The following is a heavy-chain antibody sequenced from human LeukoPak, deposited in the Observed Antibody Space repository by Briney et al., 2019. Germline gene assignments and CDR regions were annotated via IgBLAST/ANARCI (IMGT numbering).Heavy chain of an antibody. CDR3: AKDPMVRGVITNWFDP. CDR1: GFNFDDYA. CDR2: ISWNSGSI. V-gene: IGHV3-9*01. D-gene: IGHD3-10*01. J-gene: IGHJ5*02. Sequence: PGGSLRLSCATSGFNFDDYAMHWVRQVPGKGLEWVSGISWNSGSIGYADSVKGRFTISRDNAKNSLYLQMNSLRAEDTALYYCAKDPMVRGVITNWFDPWGQGTLVTVSS.